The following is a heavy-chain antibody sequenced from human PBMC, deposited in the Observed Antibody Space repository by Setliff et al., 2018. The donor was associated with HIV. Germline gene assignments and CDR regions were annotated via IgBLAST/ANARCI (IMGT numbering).Heavy chain of an antibody. CDR3: ARITDDYSRYYHYMDV. CDR2: IYHTGST. D-gene: IGHD4-4*01. J-gene: IGHJ6*03. CDR1: SDSVSNSNW. V-gene: IGHV4-4*02. Sequence: SETLSLTCVVSSDSVSNSNWWSWVRQSPGKGLEWIGEIYHTGSTHYNPFLESRVAISIDKSKNQFSLKLSSLTAADTAVYYCARITDDYSRYYHYMDVWGKGTTVTVSS.